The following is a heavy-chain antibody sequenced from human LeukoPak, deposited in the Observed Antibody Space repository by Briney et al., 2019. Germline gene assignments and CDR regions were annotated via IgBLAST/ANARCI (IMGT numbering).Heavy chain of an antibody. J-gene: IGHJ4*02. Sequence: GGSLRLSCAASGFTFSSYGMHWVRQAPGKGLEWVAVISYDGSNKYYADSVKGRFTISRDNSKNTLYLQMNSLRAEDTAVYYCARDPIKYSYGEYYFDYWGQGTLVTVSS. D-gene: IGHD5-18*01. V-gene: IGHV3-30*12. CDR3: ARDPIKYSYGEYYFDY. CDR1: GFTFSSYG. CDR2: ISYDGSNK.